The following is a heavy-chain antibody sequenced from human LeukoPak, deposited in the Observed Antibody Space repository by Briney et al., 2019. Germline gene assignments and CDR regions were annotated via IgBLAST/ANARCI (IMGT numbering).Heavy chain of an antibody. CDR3: ARGLYYDFWSAYKIFDY. Sequence: GGSLRLSCAASGFTFSSYWMSWVRQAPGKGLEWGANIKEDGSEKYYVDSVKGRFTISRDNAKTSVYLQMNSLRAEDTAVYYCARGLYYDFWSAYKIFDYWGQGTLVTVSS. CDR1: GFTFSSYW. J-gene: IGHJ4*02. V-gene: IGHV3-7*01. CDR2: IKEDGSEK. D-gene: IGHD3-3*01.